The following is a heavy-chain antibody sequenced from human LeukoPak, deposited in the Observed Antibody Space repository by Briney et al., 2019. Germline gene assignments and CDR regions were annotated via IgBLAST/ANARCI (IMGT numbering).Heavy chain of an antibody. CDR3: AKDPNGDYIGAFDI. D-gene: IGHD4-17*01. Sequence: GGSLRLSCAASGFTFSSYWMHWVRQAPGKGLVWVSPINSDGSSTSYADSVKGRFTISRDNAKNTLYLQMSSLRAEDTAVYYCAKDPNGDYIGAFDIWGQGTMVTVSS. J-gene: IGHJ3*02. CDR1: GFTFSSYW. V-gene: IGHV3-74*01. CDR2: INSDGSST.